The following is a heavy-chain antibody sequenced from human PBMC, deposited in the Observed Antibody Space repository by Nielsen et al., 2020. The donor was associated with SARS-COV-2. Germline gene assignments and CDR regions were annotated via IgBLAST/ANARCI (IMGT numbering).Heavy chain of an antibody. Sequence: SETLSLTCAVYGGSYSGDYWSWIRQPPGKGLEWIGEIYYTVSTNYSPSLKSRVTISLDTSKNQFFLNLSSVTAADRAIYYCARDYFGDYLDAFDIWGQGTMVTVSS. CDR3: ARDYFGDYLDAFDI. J-gene: IGHJ3*02. V-gene: IGHV4-34*01. CDR2: IYYTVST. CDR1: GGSYSGDY. D-gene: IGHD4-17*01.